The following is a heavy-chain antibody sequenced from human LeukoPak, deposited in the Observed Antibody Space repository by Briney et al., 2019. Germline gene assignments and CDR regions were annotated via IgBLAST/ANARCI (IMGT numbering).Heavy chain of an antibody. CDR3: AEGGDAYKVSNH. CDR1: GDSIDTRHYY. V-gene: IGHV4-39*07. Sequence: SETLSLTCTVSGDSIDTRHYYWTWIRQPPGKGLEWIGSIYYNLSTSYNPSLLSRGTISVDTSKNHFSLRLTSVTAADTAMYYCAEGGDAYKVSNHWGPGTLVAVSS. D-gene: IGHD5-24*01. CDR2: IYYNLST. J-gene: IGHJ1*01.